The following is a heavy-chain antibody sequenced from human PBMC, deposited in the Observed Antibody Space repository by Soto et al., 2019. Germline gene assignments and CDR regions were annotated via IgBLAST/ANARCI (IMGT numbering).Heavy chain of an antibody. CDR2: IKQDGSEK. V-gene: IGHV3-7*03. CDR3: ASGEYRSFYYYGMDV. J-gene: IGHJ6*02. D-gene: IGHD3-10*01. Sequence: EVQLVESGGGLVQPGGYLRLSCAAYGFTFHGYWMSWVRQAPGMGLERGANIKQDGSEKYHVDSVKGRVTISRDNAKNCLYGKMNSLRAEDTDVYYCASGEYRSFYYYGMDVWCQGTTVTVS. CDR1: GFTFHGYW.